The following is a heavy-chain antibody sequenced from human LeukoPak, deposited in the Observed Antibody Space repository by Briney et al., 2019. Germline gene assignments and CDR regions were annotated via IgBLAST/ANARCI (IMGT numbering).Heavy chain of an antibody. J-gene: IGHJ3*02. Sequence: SETLSLTCAVYGGSFSGYYWSWIRQPPGKGLEWIGEINHSGSTNYNPSLKSRVTISVDTSNNQFSLKLSSVTAADTAVYYCARLYKYAFDIWGQGTMVTVSS. CDR3: ARLYKYAFDI. V-gene: IGHV4-34*01. D-gene: IGHD2-8*01. CDR2: INHSGST. CDR1: GGSFSGYY.